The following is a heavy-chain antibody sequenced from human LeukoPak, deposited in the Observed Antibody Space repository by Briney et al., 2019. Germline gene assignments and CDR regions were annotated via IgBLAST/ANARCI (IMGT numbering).Heavy chain of an antibody. CDR2: IYYSGST. J-gene: IGHJ6*03. CDR1: GGSISNYY. Sequence: SETLPLTCTVSGGSISNYYWSWIRQPPGKGLEWIGYIYYSGSTNYNPSLKSRVTISLDTSKNHFSLNLSSVTAADTAVYYCARGAYYYYYMDVWGKGTTVTVSS. CDR3: ARGAYYYYYMDV. V-gene: IGHV4-59*01.